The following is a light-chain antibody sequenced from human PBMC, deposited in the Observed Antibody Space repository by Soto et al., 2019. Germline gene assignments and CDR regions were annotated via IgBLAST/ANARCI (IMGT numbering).Light chain of an antibody. J-gene: IGKJ5*01. CDR3: QQLNSYPIT. CDR2: AAS. CDR1: QSIISW. Sequence: DIQMTQSPSTLSASVGDRLTINCLASQSIISWLAWYQQKPGKAPKLLIYAASTLQSGVPSRFSGSGSGTDFTLTISSLQSEDFATYYCQQLNSYPITFGQGTRLEIK. V-gene: IGKV1-5*01.